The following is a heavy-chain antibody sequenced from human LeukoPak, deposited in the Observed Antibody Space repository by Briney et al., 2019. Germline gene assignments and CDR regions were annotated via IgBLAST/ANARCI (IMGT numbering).Heavy chain of an antibody. V-gene: IGHV3-30-3*01. CDR2: IPYDGSNK. D-gene: IGHD6-19*01. CDR3: ARPSDSSGWYYFDY. CDR1: GFTFSSYA. Sequence: PGGSLRLSCAASGFTFSSYAMHWVRQAPGKGLEWVAVIPYDGSNKYYADSVKGRFTISRDNSKNTLYLQMNSLRAEDTAVYYCARPSDSSGWYYFDYWGQGTLVTVSS. J-gene: IGHJ4*02.